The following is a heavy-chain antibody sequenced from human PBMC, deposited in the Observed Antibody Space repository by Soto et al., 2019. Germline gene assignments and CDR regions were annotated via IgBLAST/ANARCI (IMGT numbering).Heavy chain of an antibody. CDR1: GFTFSSYS. Sequence: GGSLRLSCAASGFTFSSYSMNWVRQAPGKGLEWVSSISSSSYIYYADSVKGRFTISRDNAKNSLYLQMNSLRAEDTAVYYCARESAYFDWLFPQYYYYGMDVWGQGTTVTVSS. V-gene: IGHV3-21*01. CDR2: ISSSSYI. D-gene: IGHD3-9*01. J-gene: IGHJ6*02. CDR3: ARESAYFDWLFPQYYYYGMDV.